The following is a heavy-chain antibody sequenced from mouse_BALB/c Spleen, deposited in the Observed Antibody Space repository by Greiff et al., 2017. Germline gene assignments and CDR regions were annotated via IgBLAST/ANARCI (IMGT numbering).Heavy chain of an antibody. CDR2: INPYNDGT. Sequence: EVQLQQSGPELVKPGASVKMSCKASGYTFTSYVMHWVKQKPGQGLEWIGYINPYNDGTKYNEKFKGKATLTSDKSSSTAYMELSSLTSEDSEVYYCARGDYYGSSSFAYWGQGTLVTVSA. CDR1: GYTFTSYV. D-gene: IGHD1-1*01. CDR3: ARGDYYGSSSFAY. V-gene: IGHV1-14*01. J-gene: IGHJ3*01.